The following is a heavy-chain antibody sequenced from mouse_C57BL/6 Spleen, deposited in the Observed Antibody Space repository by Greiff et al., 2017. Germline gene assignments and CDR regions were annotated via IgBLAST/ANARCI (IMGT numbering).Heavy chain of an antibody. Sequence: EVQLQQSGAELVRPGASVQLSCTASGYNIKDDYMNWVKQRPEQGLEWIGWIDPENGDTEYDSKFKGKATITADTSSNTAYMQLRSLTSEDTAVYYCTHYYGSSAWLAYWGQGTRVTASA. CDR3: THYYGSSAWLAY. J-gene: IGHJ3*01. V-gene: IGHV14-4*01. CDR1: GYNIKDDY. CDR2: IDPENGDT. D-gene: IGHD1-1*01.